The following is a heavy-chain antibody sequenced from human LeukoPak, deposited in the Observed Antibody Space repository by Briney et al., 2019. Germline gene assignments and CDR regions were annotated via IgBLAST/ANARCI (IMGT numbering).Heavy chain of an antibody. Sequence: SETLSLTCTVSGGSINSDYWIWIRQPAGKGLGWIGRIHTGGGINSNPSLKSRVTMSVDTSKNQFSLKLTSVTAADTAVYYCARGMITAGGLHYWGQGTLVTVSS. V-gene: IGHV4-4*07. J-gene: IGHJ4*02. D-gene: IGHD6-13*01. CDR1: GGSINSDY. CDR2: IHTGGGI. CDR3: ARGMITAGGLHY.